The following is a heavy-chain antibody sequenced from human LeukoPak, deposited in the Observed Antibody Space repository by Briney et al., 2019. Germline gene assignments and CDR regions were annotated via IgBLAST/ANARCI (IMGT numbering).Heavy chain of an antibody. CDR1: GYTFTDQW. J-gene: IGHJ4*02. D-gene: IGHD2/OR15-2a*01. Sequence: GASVKVSCTASGYTFTDQWIHWVRQAPGQGLEWLGWINPNSGGTNYAQKFEGRIAMTTDTSINTSYMEMTRLTSDDTAVYYCARAHRSLRLYHFDYWGQGTLVTVSS. CDR3: ARAHRSLRLYHFDY. CDR2: INPNSGGT. V-gene: IGHV1-2*02.